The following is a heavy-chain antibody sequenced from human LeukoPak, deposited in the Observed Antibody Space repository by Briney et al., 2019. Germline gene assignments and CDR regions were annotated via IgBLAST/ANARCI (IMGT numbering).Heavy chain of an antibody. V-gene: IGHV1-46*03. D-gene: IGHD5-12*01. CDR3: ASAGYDGAFDY. CDR2: INPSGGST. CDR1: GYTFTSYY. Sequence: ASVKVSCKASGYTFTSYYMHWVRQAPRQGLEWMGIINPSGGSTSYAQKFQGRVTMTRDTSASTVYMELSSLRSEDTAVYYCASAGYDGAFDYWGQGTLVTVSS. J-gene: IGHJ4*02.